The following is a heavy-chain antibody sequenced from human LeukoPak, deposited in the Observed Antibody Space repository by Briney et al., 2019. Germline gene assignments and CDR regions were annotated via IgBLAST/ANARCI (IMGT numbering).Heavy chain of an antibody. J-gene: IGHJ4*02. CDR2: IKQDGSQK. V-gene: IGHV3-7*01. CDR1: RFTFSSYW. CDR3: ARELLSGSYY. D-gene: IGHD1-26*01. Sequence: GGSLRLSCAASRFTFSSYWMFWARQAPRKGLEWVASIKQDGSQKYYVDSVKGRFTISRDNAKNSLYLQMNSLRAEDAAVYYCARELLSGSYYWGQGTLVTVSS.